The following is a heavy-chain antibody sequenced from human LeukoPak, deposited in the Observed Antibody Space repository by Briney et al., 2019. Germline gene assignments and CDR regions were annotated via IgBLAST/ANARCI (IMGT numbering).Heavy chain of an antibody. CDR3: ARGGNGPFDY. Sequence: GGSLRLSWVASGFTVSNNYMSWVRQAPGKGLDWVSIIYSGGGTYYADSVKGRFTISRDSSKNTLYLQMNSLRAEDTAVYYCARGGNGPFDYWGQGTLVTVSS. J-gene: IGHJ4*02. D-gene: IGHD3-16*01. CDR2: IYSGGGT. CDR1: GFTVSNNY. V-gene: IGHV3-53*01.